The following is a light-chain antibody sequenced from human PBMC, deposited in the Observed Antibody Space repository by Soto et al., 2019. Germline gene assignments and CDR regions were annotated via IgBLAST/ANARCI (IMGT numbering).Light chain of an antibody. CDR2: GAS. J-gene: IGKJ2*01. V-gene: IGKV3-20*01. Sequence: EIVLTQSPGTLSLSPGERATLSCRASQSVNTNYLSWYQQKPDQAPSLLIYGASRSATGIPDRFSCSGSETDFTLTITRLGPEDYAVYYCQYYGSSTQVYTFGQGTKLEIK. CDR3: QYYGSSTQVYT. CDR1: QSVNTNY.